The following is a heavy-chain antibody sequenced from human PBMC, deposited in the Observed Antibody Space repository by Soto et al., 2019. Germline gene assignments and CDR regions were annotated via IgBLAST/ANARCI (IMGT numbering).Heavy chain of an antibody. CDR3: AREVGVESAAFVY. D-gene: IGHD3-10*01. CDR2: ISPMFGAA. Sequence: QVQLVQSGAEMKKPGSSVKVSCQSSGGTFNTYAMNWVRQAPGQGPEWMGDISPMFGAANYAPKFQGRVTITADESTGTSYMQLSSLTSEDTALYFCAREVGVESAAFVYWGQGTLVTVSS. CDR1: GGTFNTYA. V-gene: IGHV1-69*19. J-gene: IGHJ4*02.